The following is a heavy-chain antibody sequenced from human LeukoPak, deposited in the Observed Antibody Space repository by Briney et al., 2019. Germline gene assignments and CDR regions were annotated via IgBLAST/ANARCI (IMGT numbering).Heavy chain of an antibody. V-gene: IGHV4-34*01. CDR3: ARRGDSGYDLLDY. D-gene: IGHD5-12*01. CDR2: INHSGST. J-gene: IGHJ4*02. Sequence: XETLSLTCAVYGGSFSGYYWSWIRQPPGKGLEWIGEINHSGSTNYNPSLKSRVTISVDTSKNQFSLKLSSVTAADTAVYYCARRGDSGYDLLDYWGQGTLVTVSS. CDR1: GGSFSGYY.